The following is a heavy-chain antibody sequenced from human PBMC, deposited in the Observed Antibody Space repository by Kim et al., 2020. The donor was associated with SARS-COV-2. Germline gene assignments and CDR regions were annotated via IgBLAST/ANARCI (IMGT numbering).Heavy chain of an antibody. Sequence: DRFTISRDNAKNSLYLQMNSLRAEDTAVYYCARDPRGDSSSLNYYYGMDVWGQGTTVTVSS. CDR3: ARDPRGDSSSLNYYYGMDV. V-gene: IGHV3-11*06. D-gene: IGHD6-6*01. J-gene: IGHJ6*02.